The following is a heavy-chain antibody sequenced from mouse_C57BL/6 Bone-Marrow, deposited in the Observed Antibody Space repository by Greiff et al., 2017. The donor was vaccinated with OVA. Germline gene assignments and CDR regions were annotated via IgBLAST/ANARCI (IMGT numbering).Heavy chain of an antibody. CDR3: ARMGSFYYYGSSFAMDY. D-gene: IGHD1-1*01. CDR1: GFSLSTFGMG. CDR2: IWWDDDK. J-gene: IGHJ4*01. Sequence: QVTLKVCGPGILQPSQTLSLTCSFSGFSLSTFGMGVGWIRQPSGKGLEWLAHIWWDDDKYYNPALKSRLTISKDTSKNQVFLKIANVDTADTATYYCARMGSFYYYGSSFAMDYWGQGTSVTVSS. V-gene: IGHV8-8*01.